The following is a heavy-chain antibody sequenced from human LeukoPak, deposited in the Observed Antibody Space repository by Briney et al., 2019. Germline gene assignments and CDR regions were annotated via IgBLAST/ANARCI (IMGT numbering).Heavy chain of an antibody. D-gene: IGHD1-26*01. Sequence: ASVKVSCKASGYTFTSYGISWVRQAPGQGLEWMGWISAYNGNTNYAQKLQGRVTMTTDTSTSTAYMELRSLRSDDTAVYYCARVRGSYSVYGMDVWGQGTTVTVSS. CDR1: GYTFTSYG. CDR2: ISAYNGNT. CDR3: ARVRGSYSVYGMDV. V-gene: IGHV1-18*01. J-gene: IGHJ6*02.